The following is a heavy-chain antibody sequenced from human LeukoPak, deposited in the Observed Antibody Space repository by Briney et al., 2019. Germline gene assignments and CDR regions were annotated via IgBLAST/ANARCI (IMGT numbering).Heavy chain of an antibody. CDR3: GQVHYSCGSYIFH. J-gene: IGHJ4*02. V-gene: IGHV4-59*01. Sequence: SETLSLTGSVLGGSIRGYDWSGLRQPPGKALEWIAYIDYSGSTNYNPSLKSRVTISVDTSNNQFSLKLSSVAAAGTALYYCGQVHYSCGSYIFHWGQGTLVSVSS. D-gene: IGHD3-10*01. CDR2: IDYSGST. CDR1: GGSIRGYD.